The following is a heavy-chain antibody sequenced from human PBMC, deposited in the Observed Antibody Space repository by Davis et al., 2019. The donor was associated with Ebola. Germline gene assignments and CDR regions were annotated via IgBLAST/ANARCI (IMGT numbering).Heavy chain of an antibody. CDR3: ARSPDYGNYGMDV. CDR2: IYYSGST. V-gene: IGHV4-61*08. CDR1: GGSISSGGYY. Sequence: PSETLSLTCTVSGGSISSGGYYWSWIRQHPGKGLEWIGYIYYSGSTNYNPSLKSRVTISVDTSKNQFSLKLSSVTAADTAVYYCARSPDYGNYGMDVWGQGTTVTVSS. D-gene: IGHD4-17*01. J-gene: IGHJ6*02.